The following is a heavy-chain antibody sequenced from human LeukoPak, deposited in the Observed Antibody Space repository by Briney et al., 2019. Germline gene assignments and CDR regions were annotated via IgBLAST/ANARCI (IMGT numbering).Heavy chain of an antibody. Sequence: GGSLRLSCAASGFTFNNYAMYWVRQAPGKGLEWVSAISANGGSTYYADSVKGRFTISRDNSKNTLYLQMNSLRAEDTAVYYCAQSGSYYFPFDYWGRGTLVTVSS. V-gene: IGHV3-23*01. CDR3: AQSGSYYFPFDY. D-gene: IGHD1-26*01. J-gene: IGHJ4*02. CDR2: ISANGGST. CDR1: GFTFNNYA.